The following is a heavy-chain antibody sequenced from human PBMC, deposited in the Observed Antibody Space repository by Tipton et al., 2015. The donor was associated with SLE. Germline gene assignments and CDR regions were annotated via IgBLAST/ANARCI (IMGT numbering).Heavy chain of an antibody. J-gene: IGHJ4*02. V-gene: IGHV1-69*01. CDR2: IIPIFGTA. Sequence: QVQLVQSGPEVKKPGSSVRVSCKASGDTFSRYPISWVRQAPGQGLEWMGGIIPIFGTANYAQKFQGRVTITADESTSTAYMELSSLRSEDTARYYCAREGRAIVGASPYDYWGQGALVTVSS. CDR1: GDTFSRYP. D-gene: IGHD1-26*01. CDR3: AREGRAIVGASPYDY.